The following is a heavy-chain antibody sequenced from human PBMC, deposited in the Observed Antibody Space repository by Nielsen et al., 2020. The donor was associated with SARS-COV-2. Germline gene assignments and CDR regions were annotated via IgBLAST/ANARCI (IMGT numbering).Heavy chain of an antibody. V-gene: IGHV3-30*04. CDR1: GFTFSSYA. D-gene: IGHD3-9*01. CDR3: ARELLYYDILTGYRPHYYYYYGMDV. J-gene: IGHJ6*02. Sequence: GGSLRLSCAASGFTFSSYAMHWVRQAPGKGLEWVAVISYDGSNKYYADSVKGRFTISRDNSKNTLYLQMNSLRAEDTAVYYCARELLYYDILTGYRPHYYYYYGMDVWGQGTTVTVSS. CDR2: ISYDGSNK.